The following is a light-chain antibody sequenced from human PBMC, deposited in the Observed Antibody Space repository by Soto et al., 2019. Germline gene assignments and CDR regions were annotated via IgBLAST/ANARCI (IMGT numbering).Light chain of an antibody. CDR1: QPISSW. J-gene: IGKJ4*01. Sequence: IQVTQSPSSVSASVGDRVTITCRASQPISSWLAWYQQKPGQPPNLLIYSASTLRSGVPSRFSGSESGTLFTLTITNLQPEDFATYYCQQASSFPLTSGGGTKVEVK. CDR3: QQASSFPLT. V-gene: IGKV1-12*01. CDR2: SAS.